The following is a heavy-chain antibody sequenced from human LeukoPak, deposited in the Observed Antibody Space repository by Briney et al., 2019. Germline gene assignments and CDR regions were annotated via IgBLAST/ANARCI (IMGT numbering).Heavy chain of an antibody. CDR3: ATESSLSN. CDR1: GLTFSSLA. V-gene: IGHV3-30*04. D-gene: IGHD2/OR15-2a*01. Sequence: GRSLRLSCAASGLTFSSLAMDWVRQAPGKGLEWVGDISYDGTYATYASSVTGRFTISRDNSKNTLYLQMNSLRTEDTAVYYCATESSLSNWGLGTLFTVSS. CDR2: ISYDGTYA. J-gene: IGHJ4*02.